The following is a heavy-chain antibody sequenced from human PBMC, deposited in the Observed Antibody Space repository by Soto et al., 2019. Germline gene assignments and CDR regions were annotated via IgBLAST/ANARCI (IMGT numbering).Heavy chain of an antibody. CDR3: AKGLAVAGPYYYGMDV. CDR1: GFTFSSYA. D-gene: IGHD6-19*01. V-gene: IGHV3-23*01. J-gene: IGHJ6*02. CDR2: ISGSSDYT. Sequence: EVQLLEYGGGLVQPGGSLRLSCAASGFTFSSYAMTWVRQGPGKGLEWVSSISGSSDYTNYADSVKGRFTISRDNSKNTLYLQMNSLRAEDTAVYYCAKGLAVAGPYYYGMDVWGQGTTVTVSS.